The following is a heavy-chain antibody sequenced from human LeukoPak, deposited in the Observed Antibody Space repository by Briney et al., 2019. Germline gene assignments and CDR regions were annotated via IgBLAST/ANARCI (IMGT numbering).Heavy chain of an antibody. CDR1: GGSISSYY. CDR3: ARTTISSIAARYYYYYMDV. J-gene: IGHJ6*03. Sequence: PSETLSLTCTVSGGSISSYYWSRIRQPPGKGLEWIGYIYYSGSTNYNPSLKSRVTISVDTSKNQFSLKLSSVTAADTAVYYCARTTISSIAARYYYYYMDVWGKGTTVTVSS. CDR2: IYYSGST. V-gene: IGHV4-59*01. D-gene: IGHD6-6*01.